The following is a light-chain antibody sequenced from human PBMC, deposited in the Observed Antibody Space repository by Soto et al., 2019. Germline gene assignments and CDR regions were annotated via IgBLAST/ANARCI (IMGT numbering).Light chain of an antibody. J-gene: IGKJ5*01. CDR2: GAF. Sequence: EVVMTQSPATLSLSPGERATLSCRASQNIGSNLAWYQHKHAQAPRLLMYGAFNRAAGIPARFSGSGSGTDFTLTISSLEPEDSAVYYCQQHNIWPPVTFGQGTRLDIK. CDR3: QQHNIWPPVT. CDR1: QNIGSN. V-gene: IGKV3D-15*01.